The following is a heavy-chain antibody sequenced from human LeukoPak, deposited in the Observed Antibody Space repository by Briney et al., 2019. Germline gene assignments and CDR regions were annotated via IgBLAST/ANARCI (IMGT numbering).Heavy chain of an antibody. D-gene: IGHD3-3*01. CDR1: GFTLSTYW. V-gene: IGHV3-7*01. CDR3: ARGVPYPSWSGPHYSDD. CDR2: IKQDGSQE. Sequence: PGGSLRLSCAVSGFTLSTYWMSWVRQAPGKGLEWVAHIKQDGSQEYYVDSVRGRFTISRDNAKNSLNLQMNYLRSDDTAVYYCARGVPYPSWSGPHYSDDWGQGILVTVSS. J-gene: IGHJ4*02.